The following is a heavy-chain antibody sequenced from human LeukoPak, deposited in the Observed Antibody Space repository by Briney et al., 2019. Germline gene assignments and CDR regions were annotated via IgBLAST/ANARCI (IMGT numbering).Heavy chain of an antibody. D-gene: IGHD3-3*01. CDR1: GFTFSSCW. CDR2: TKKDGSQK. V-gene: IGHV3-7*03. Sequence: PGGSLRLSCAASGFTFSSCWTIWVRQAPGKGLEWVANTKKDGSQKYYVDSVKGRFTISRDNSKNTLYLQMNSLRAEDTAVYYCAKDGGSGYPPKYYFDYWGQGTLVTVSS. J-gene: IGHJ4*02. CDR3: AKDGGSGYPPKYYFDY.